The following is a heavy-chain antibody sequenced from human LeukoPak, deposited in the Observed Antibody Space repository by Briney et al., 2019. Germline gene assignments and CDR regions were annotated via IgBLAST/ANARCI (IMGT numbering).Heavy chain of an antibody. CDR2: ITADGTE. D-gene: IGHD5-24*01. V-gene: IGHV3-15*01. Sequence: GGSLRLSCAVSGLTFSDAWISWVRQAPGKGLEWVARITADGTEDYAAPVNARFTASRDDSKTTVYLQMNSLTTEDTAVYYCTTAPTRGWLPYFDCWGQGTVVTVSS. J-gene: IGHJ4*02. CDR1: GLTFSDAW. CDR3: TTAPTRGWLPYFDC.